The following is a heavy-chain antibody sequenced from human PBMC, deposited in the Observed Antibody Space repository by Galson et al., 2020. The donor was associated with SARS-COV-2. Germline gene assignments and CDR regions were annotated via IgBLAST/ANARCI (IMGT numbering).Heavy chain of an antibody. D-gene: IGHD3-10*01. CDR1: GFPFRSYD. V-gene: IGHV3-48*03. J-gene: IGHJ4*02. Sequence: GGSLRLSCAASGFPFRSYDMIWVRQTPEKGLEWISYISRDDKIVYYSDSVKGRFTISRDNAESSLHLQLSSLRADDTALYYCARFGAFDDRGYSAGFDYWGQGTLVTVSS. CDR3: ARFGAFDDRGYSAGFDY. CDR2: ISRDDKIV.